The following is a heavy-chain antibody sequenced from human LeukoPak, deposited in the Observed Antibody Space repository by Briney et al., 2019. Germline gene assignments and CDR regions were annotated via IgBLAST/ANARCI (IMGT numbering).Heavy chain of an antibody. J-gene: IGHJ4*02. CDR3: ARPSSGYSLDY. CDR1: GFTFSDYY. CDR2: ISSSGSTT. V-gene: IGHV3-11*01. D-gene: IGHD3-22*01. Sequence: GGSLRLSCAVSGFTFSDYYMSWIRQAPGKGLEWVSYISSSGSTTHYADSVKGRFTISRDNAKNSLYLQMNSLRAEDTAIYYCARPSSGYSLDYWGQGTLVTDSS.